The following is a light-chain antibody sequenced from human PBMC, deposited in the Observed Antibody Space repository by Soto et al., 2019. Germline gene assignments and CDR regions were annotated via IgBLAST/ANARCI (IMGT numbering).Light chain of an antibody. Sequence: EILMTQSPATLSVSPGERATLSCRASQSVSSSYLAWYQQKPGQAPRLLIYGASSRATGIPDRFSGSGSGTDFTLTISRLEPEDFAVYYCQQYGSSPLTFGQGTKVDI. J-gene: IGKJ1*01. CDR2: GAS. V-gene: IGKV3-20*01. CDR1: QSVSSSY. CDR3: QQYGSSPLT.